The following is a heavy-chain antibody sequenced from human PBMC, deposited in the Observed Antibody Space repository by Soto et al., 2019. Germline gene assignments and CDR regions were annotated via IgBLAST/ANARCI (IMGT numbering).Heavy chain of an antibody. CDR2: ISAYNGNT. V-gene: IGHV1-18*01. CDR3: ARGIEGRYYYDSSGYLQL. J-gene: IGHJ4*02. Sequence: ASVKVSCKASGYTFTSYGISWVRQAPGQGLEWMGWISAYNGNTNYAQKLQGRVTMTTDTSTSTAYMELRSLRSEDTAVYYCARGIEGRYYYDSSGYLQLWGQGTLVTVSS. D-gene: IGHD3-22*01. CDR1: GYTFTSYG.